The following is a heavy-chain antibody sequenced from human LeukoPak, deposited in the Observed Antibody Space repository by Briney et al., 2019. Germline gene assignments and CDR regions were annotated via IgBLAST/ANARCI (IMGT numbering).Heavy chain of an antibody. CDR3: ASGYADYST. D-gene: IGHD4-17*01. Sequence: PGGSLRLSCVVSGLTFSSYWMHWVRQAPGKGLVWVSRINKDGSTTNYADSAKGRFTISRDNAKNTLYLQMNSLRAEDTAAYYCASGYADYSTWGQGTLVTVSS. CDR1: GLTFSSYW. J-gene: IGHJ4*02. CDR2: INKDGSTT. V-gene: IGHV3-74*01.